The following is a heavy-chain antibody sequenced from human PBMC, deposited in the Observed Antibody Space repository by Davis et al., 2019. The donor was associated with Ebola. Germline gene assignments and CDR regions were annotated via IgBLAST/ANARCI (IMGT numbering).Heavy chain of an antibody. V-gene: IGHV3-73*01. Sequence: GESLKISCAVSGFTFSGSAMHWVRQASGKGLEWVGRIRSKANSYATAYAASVKGRFTISRDDSKNTAYLQMNSLKTEDTAVYYCTTPGKSSSVDYWGQGTLVTVSS. J-gene: IGHJ4*02. CDR1: GFTFSGSA. CDR2: IRSKANSYAT. CDR3: TTPGKSSSVDY. D-gene: IGHD6-6*01.